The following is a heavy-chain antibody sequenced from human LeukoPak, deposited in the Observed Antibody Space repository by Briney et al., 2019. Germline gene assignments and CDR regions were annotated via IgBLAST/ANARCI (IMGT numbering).Heavy chain of an antibody. CDR2: IYSGGST. V-gene: IGHV3-66*01. J-gene: IGHJ6*03. CDR1: GFTVSSNY. D-gene: IGHD3-3*01. CDR3: ARDSPTIFGVVISLPYMDV. Sequence: GGSLRLSCAASGFTVSSNYMNWVRQAPGKGLEWVSVIYSGGSTYYADSVKGRFTISRDNSKNTLYLQMNSLRAEDTAVYYCARDSPTIFGVVISLPYMDVWGKGTTVTVSS.